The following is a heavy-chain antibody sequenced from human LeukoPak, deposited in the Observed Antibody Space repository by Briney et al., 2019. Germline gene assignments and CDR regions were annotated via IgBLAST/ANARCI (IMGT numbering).Heavy chain of an antibody. D-gene: IGHD3-22*01. J-gene: IGHJ4*02. Sequence: GASVKVSCKASVYTFTSYYLHWVRQAPGQGLEWMGIINPNGGSTSNAQKFQGRVTMTRDTSTSTVYMELSRLRSEDTAVYYCARVRYDDNGGYSHFDYWGQGTLVTVSS. CDR2: INPNGGST. V-gene: IGHV1-46*01. CDR3: ARVRYDDNGGYSHFDY. CDR1: VYTFTSYY.